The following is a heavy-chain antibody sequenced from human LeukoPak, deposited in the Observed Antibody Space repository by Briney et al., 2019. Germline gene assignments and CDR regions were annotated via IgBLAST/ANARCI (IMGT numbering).Heavy chain of an antibody. V-gene: IGHV4-30-4*08. D-gene: IGHD1-26*01. J-gene: IGHJ4*02. Sequence: PSQTLSLTCTVSGGSISSGDYCWSWIRQPPGKGLEWIGYIYYSGSTYYNPSLKSRVTISVDTSKNQFSLKLSSVTAADTAVYYCASNSGSYRQIDYWGQGTLVTVSS. CDR2: IYYSGST. CDR1: GGSISSGDYC. CDR3: ASNSGSYRQIDY.